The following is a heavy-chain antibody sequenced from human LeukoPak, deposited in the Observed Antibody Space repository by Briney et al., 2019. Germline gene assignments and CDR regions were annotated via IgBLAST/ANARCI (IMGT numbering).Heavy chain of an antibody. CDR2: IYYSGST. J-gene: IGHJ4*02. Sequence: SETLSLTCTVSGGSISSYYWSWIRQPPGKGLEWIGYIYYSGSTNYYPSLKSRVTISVDTSKNQFSLKLSSVTAADTAVYYCAREGGFFRPLDYSGQGTLVTVSS. V-gene: IGHV4-59*12. D-gene: IGHD3-3*01. CDR1: GGSISSYY. CDR3: AREGGFFRPLDY.